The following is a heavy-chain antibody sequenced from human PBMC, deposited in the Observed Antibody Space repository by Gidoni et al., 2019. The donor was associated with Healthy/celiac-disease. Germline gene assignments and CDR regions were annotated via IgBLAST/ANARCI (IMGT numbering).Heavy chain of an antibody. Sequence: EVQLVQSGAEVKKPGESLRISCKGSGYSFTTYWTSWVRQMPGKGLEWMGRIDPSDSYTNYSPSLQGHVTISADKSISTAYLQWSSLKASDTAMYYCASQGFGERYWFDPWGQGTLVTVSS. CDR1: GYSFTTYW. CDR3: ASQGFGERYWFDP. V-gene: IGHV5-10-1*03. D-gene: IGHD3-10*01. CDR2: IDPSDSYT. J-gene: IGHJ5*02.